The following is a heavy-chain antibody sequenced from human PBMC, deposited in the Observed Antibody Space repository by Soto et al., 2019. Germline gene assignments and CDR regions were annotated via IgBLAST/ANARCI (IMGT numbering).Heavy chain of an antibody. Sequence: QVQLVQSGAEVKKPGASVKVSCKASGYTFTSYYMHWVRQAPGQGLEWMGIINPSGGSTSYAQKCQGTVTITRDTPTRTAYVELGNLRSEDTAVYYCDRGRASILSGLWGQGTLVTVSS. D-gene: IGHD3-10*01. J-gene: IGHJ4*02. CDR2: INPSGGST. CDR1: GYTFTSYY. V-gene: IGHV1-46*03. CDR3: DRGRASILSGL.